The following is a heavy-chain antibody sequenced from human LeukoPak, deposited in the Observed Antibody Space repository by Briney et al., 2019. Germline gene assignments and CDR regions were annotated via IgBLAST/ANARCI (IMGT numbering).Heavy chain of an antibody. CDR2: ISGSGGST. CDR1: GFTVSSNY. Sequence: GGSLRLSCAASGFTVSSNYMSWVRQAPGKGLEWVSVISGSGGSTYYADSVKGRFTISRDNSKNTLYLQMNSLRAEDTALYYCARDYEESPRVRFDYWGQGTLVTVSS. CDR3: ARDYEESPRVRFDY. D-gene: IGHD3-3*01. V-gene: IGHV3-53*01. J-gene: IGHJ4*02.